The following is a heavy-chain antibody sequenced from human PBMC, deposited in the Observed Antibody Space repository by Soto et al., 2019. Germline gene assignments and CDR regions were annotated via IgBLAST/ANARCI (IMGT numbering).Heavy chain of an antibody. CDR2: ITAFNGNT. CDR1: GYTFTDYG. D-gene: IGHD3-3*01. J-gene: IGHJ4*02. Sequence: QVHLVQSGAEVEKPGASVKVSCKASGYTFTDYGISWVRQAPGQGLQWMGWITAFNGNTKYAQQFQGRVTMTTDTSTSTAYMELRSLEFDDTAVYYCARICQSDFWSVFYSFLDYWGQGTLVILPS. CDR3: ARICQSDFWSVFYSFLDY. V-gene: IGHV1-18*01.